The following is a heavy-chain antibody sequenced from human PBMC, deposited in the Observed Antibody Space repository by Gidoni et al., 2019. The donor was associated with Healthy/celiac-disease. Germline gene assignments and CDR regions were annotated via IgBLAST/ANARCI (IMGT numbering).Heavy chain of an antibody. CDR3: ARGINTADDY. D-gene: IGHD5-18*01. CDR2: ISSSGSTV. Sequence: EVQLVESGGGLVQPGGSLRLSCAASGFTFSRYSMNWVRQAPGKGLEWVSYISSSGSTVYYADSVKGRFTISRDNAKNSLYLQMNSLRDEDTAVYYCARGINTADDYWGQGTLVTVSS. V-gene: IGHV3-48*02. J-gene: IGHJ4*02. CDR1: GFTFSRYS.